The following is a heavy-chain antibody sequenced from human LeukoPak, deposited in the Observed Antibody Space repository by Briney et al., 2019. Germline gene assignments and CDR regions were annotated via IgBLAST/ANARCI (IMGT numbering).Heavy chain of an antibody. Sequence: GGSLRLSCAASRFTVSSNYMTWVRQAPGKGLEWVSVIYSGGNTYYADSVKGRFTISRDNAKNTVYLQMNSLRAEDTAVYYCASADGGRYYFDPWGQGTLVTVSS. D-gene: IGHD1-26*01. CDR2: IYSGGNT. CDR1: RFTVSSNY. CDR3: ASADGGRYYFDP. J-gene: IGHJ5*02. V-gene: IGHV3-66*01.